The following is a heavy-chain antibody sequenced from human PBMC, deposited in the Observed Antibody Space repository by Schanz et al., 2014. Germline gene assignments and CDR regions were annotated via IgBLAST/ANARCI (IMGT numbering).Heavy chain of an antibody. D-gene: IGHD1-1*01. J-gene: IGHJ4*02. CDR1: EFTFSSYK. CDR3: ARAHGNNWYGKGLDY. V-gene: IGHV3-21*01. CDR2: ISSSGSYI. Sequence: DVQLLESGGGLVKPGGSLRLSCEASEFTFSSYKMNWVRQAPGKGLEWVSSISSSGSYIHYADSVKGRFTISRDNAKNTLYLQMNSLRADDTAVYFCARAHGNNWYGKGLDYWGQGTQVTVSS.